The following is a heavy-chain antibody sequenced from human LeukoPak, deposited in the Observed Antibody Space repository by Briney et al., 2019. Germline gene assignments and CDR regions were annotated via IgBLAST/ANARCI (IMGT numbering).Heavy chain of an antibody. CDR3: ARVFDFWSGYDAFDI. J-gene: IGHJ3*02. V-gene: IGHV3-66*01. CDR2: IYSDGTT. D-gene: IGHD3-3*01. CDR1: GLTVSTNY. Sequence: GGSLRLSCAAIGLTVSTNYMTRVRQAPGKGLEWVSYIYSDGTTIYADSVKGRFTFSRDNSKDTLYLQMNSLRDEDTAVYYCARVFDFWSGYDAFDIWGQGTMVTVSS.